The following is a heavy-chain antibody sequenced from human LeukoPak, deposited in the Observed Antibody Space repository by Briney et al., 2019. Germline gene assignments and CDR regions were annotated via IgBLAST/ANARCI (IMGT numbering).Heavy chain of an antibody. J-gene: IGHJ4*02. V-gene: IGHV4-59*08. CDR1: GGSISSYY. D-gene: IGHD4-23*01. CDR3: ARQVTLGGNYDFDY. CDR2: IYYSGST. Sequence: SETLSLTCAVSGGSISSYYWSWIRQPPGKGLEWVGYIYYSGSTNYNPSLKSRVTISVDTSKNQFSLKLSSVTAADTAVYYCARQVTLGGNYDFDYWGQGTLVTVSS.